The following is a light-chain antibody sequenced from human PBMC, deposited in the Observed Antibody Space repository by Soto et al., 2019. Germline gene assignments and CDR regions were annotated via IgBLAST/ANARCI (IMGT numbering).Light chain of an antibody. V-gene: IGKV3-20*01. CDR2: DAS. Sequence: DILLTQSPGSLSLSPGERVSLSCRASDRISNAYVAWYQQRPGQAPRLLIYDASRRALGVPDRFSGSGSGADFTLTVNSLEPEDFAVYFCQQYGTSPRTFGQGTRVHI. CDR3: QQYGTSPRT. CDR1: DRISNAY. J-gene: IGKJ1*01.